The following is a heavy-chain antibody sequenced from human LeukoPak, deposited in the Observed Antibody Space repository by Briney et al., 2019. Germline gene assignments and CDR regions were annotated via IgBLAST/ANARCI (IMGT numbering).Heavy chain of an antibody. CDR1: GFTFSSYW. Sequence: GGSLRLSCAASGFTFSSYWMSWVRQAPGKGLQWVANIKQDGSEKNYVDSVKGRFTISRDNAKNSLYLQMNSLRAEDTAVYYCARDEEYYYDSSGYSDYWGQGTPVTVSS. CDR2: IKQDGSEK. V-gene: IGHV3-7*01. D-gene: IGHD3-22*01. J-gene: IGHJ4*02. CDR3: ARDEEYYYDSSGYSDY.